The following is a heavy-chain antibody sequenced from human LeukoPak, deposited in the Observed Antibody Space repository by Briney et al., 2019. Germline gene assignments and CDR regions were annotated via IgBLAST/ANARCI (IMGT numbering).Heavy chain of an antibody. CDR1: GYTFTSYA. D-gene: IGHD5-12*01. V-gene: IGHV7-4-1*02. J-gene: IGHJ4*02. CDR2: INTNTGNP. Sequence: GASVKVSCKASGYTFTSYAMNWVRQAPGQGLEWMGWINTNTGNPTYAQGFTGRFVFSLDTSVSTAYLQISSLKAEDTAVYYCARAVYSGYEVRPNFDYWGQGTLVTVSS. CDR3: ARAVYSGYEVRPNFDY.